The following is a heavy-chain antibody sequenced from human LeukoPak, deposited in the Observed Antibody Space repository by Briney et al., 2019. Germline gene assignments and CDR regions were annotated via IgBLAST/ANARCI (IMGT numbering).Heavy chain of an antibody. D-gene: IGHD4-23*01. CDR3: ARAQYGGKSGSWYSDL. V-gene: IGHV1-18*01. J-gene: IGHJ2*01. Sequence: ASVKVSCKASGYSFRNYGISWVRQAPGQGLEWMGWISPYSGSTVYPQKFKGRVTMSTDTSTSTAYMELRSLRSDDTAVYYCARAQYGGKSGSWYSDLWGRGTLVTVSS. CDR2: ISPYSGST. CDR1: GYSFRNYG.